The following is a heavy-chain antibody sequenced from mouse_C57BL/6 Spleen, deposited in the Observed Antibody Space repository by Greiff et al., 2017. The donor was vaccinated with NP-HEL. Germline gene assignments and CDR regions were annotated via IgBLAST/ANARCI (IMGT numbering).Heavy chain of an antibody. CDR3: ARGGTAQATWFAY. CDR2: IDPSDSET. Sequence: QVQLQQPGAELVRPGSSVKLSCKASGYTFTSYWMQWVKQRPIQGLEWIGNIDPSDSETHYNQKFKDKATLTVDKSSSTAYMQLSSLTSEDSAVYYCARGGTAQATWFAYWGQGTLVTVSA. CDR1: GYTFTSYW. V-gene: IGHV1-52*01. D-gene: IGHD3-2*02. J-gene: IGHJ3*01.